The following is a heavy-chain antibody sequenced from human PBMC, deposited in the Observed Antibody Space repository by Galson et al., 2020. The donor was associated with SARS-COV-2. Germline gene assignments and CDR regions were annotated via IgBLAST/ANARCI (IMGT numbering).Heavy chain of an antibody. D-gene: IGHD2-2*02. CDR3: AILQQGRYCSSTSCYTGDFDY. Sequence: GESLKISCAASGFTFSSYSMNWVRQAPGKGLEWVSYISSSSSTIYYADSVKGRFTISRDNAKNSLYLQMNSLRAEDTAVYYCAILQQGRYCSSTSCYTGDFDYWGQGTLVTVSS. J-gene: IGHJ4*02. CDR1: GFTFSSYS. CDR2: ISSSSSTI. V-gene: IGHV3-48*01.